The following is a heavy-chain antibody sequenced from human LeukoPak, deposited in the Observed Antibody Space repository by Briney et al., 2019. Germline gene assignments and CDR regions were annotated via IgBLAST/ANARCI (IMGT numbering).Heavy chain of an antibody. CDR3: ARGGLSIMGY. Sequence: PGGSLRLSCAASGFTFNTYTMNWVRQAPGKGLEWVSYISSSGSTKYYAYSVKGRFTISRDNARNSLYLQMNSLRAEDTAVYFCARGGLSIMGYWGQGTLVTVSS. D-gene: IGHD2/OR15-2a*01. J-gene: IGHJ4*02. V-gene: IGHV3-48*01. CDR2: ISSSGSTK. CDR1: GFTFNTYT.